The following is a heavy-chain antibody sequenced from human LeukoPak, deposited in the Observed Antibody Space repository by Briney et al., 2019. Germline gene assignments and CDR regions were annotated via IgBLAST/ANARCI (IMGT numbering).Heavy chain of an antibody. CDR3: ARDRSDAFDI. J-gene: IGHJ3*02. Sequence: APVKVSCKASGGTFSSYAISWVRQAPGQGLEWMGGIIPIFGTANYAQKFQGRVTITADESTSTAYMELSSLRSEDTAVYYCARDRSDAFDIWGQGTMVTVSS. CDR1: GGTFSSYA. V-gene: IGHV1-69*13. CDR2: IIPIFGTA.